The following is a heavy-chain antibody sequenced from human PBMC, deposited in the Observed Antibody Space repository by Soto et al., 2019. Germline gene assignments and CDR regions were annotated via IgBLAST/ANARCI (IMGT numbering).Heavy chain of an antibody. CDR2: IHGGNGNT. CDR3: TNSYCGSMSCLGNY. D-gene: IGHD2-2*01. Sequence: QVQLVQSGAEVKKPGASVKVSCKASGYSFSSLGMHWVRQAPGRRLEWMGWIHGGNGNTKYSQKYQGRVTMTRDTSASTAYMELSSLTSEDTAVYYCTNSYCGSMSCLGNYWGQGSLVTVPS. V-gene: IGHV1-3*01. CDR1: GYSFSSLG. J-gene: IGHJ4*02.